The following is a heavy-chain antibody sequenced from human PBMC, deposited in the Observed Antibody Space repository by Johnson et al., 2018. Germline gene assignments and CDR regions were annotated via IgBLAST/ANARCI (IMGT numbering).Heavy chain of an antibody. V-gene: IGHV4-59*12. J-gene: IGHJ4*02. D-gene: IGHD5-18*01. CDR1: GDSISSYY. CDR3: ARESPGYSYGSGFGY. Sequence: QVQLQESGPGLVKPSETXSLTCIVSGDSISSYYWSWIRQPPGKTLEWIGYIYYSGSTNYNPSPKSRVTISVDPSKNQFSLKLRSVTPADTAVNFCARESPGYSYGSGFGYWGQGTLVTVPS. CDR2: IYYSGST.